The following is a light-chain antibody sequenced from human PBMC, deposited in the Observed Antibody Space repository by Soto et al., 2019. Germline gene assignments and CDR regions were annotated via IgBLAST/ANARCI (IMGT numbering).Light chain of an antibody. J-gene: IGKJ5*01. V-gene: IGKV3D-15*01. CDR2: GVS. CDR1: QSVDTN. Sequence: EIVMTQAPATRSLSPVDTATRSFMASQSVDTNLAWYVQKPGQAPRRLMYGVSTWGTGVPARFSGSGSGTEFTLTISSLQSEDFAIYYCQQYKSWPITCGQGTRREIK. CDR3: QQYKSWPIT.